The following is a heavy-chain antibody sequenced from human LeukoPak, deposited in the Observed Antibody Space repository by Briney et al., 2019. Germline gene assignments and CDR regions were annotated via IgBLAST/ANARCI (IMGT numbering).Heavy chain of an antibody. CDR1: GFTFSSYW. CDR3: ARDRQEVVAATLYYFDY. Sequence: GGSLRLSCAASGFTFSSYWMHWVRQAPGKGLVGVSRINSDGGSTSYADAVKGRFTISRDNAKNTLYLQMNSLRAEDTAVYYCARDRQEVVAATLYYFDYWGQGTLVTVSS. J-gene: IGHJ4*02. CDR2: INSDGGST. V-gene: IGHV3-74*01. D-gene: IGHD2-15*01.